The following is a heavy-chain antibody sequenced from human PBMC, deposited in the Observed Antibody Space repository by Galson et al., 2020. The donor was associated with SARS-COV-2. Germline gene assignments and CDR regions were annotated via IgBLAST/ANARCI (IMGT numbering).Heavy chain of an antibody. V-gene: IGHV3-9*01. CDR1: GFKIGDYA. CDR2: INWDRGAM. J-gene: IGHJ6*02. Sequence: GGSLRLSCAASGFKIGDYAMHWVRQAPGKGLEWVAGINWDRGAMGYADPMKGRFTISSDNGKNSLYLQMNSLRPEGTALYFCAKDGEYYDDGSGHYSGYYGMEVWGQGTTVTVSS. D-gene: IGHD3-22*01. CDR3: AKDGEYYDDGSGHYSGYYGMEV.